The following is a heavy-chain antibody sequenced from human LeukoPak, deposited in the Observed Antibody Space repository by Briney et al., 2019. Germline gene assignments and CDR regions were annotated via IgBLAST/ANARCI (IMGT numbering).Heavy chain of an antibody. CDR1: GFTFSSYW. D-gene: IGHD1-14*01. CDR2: IKQDGSEK. J-gene: IGHJ6*02. CDR3: ARRGITGTTYYYYGMDV. V-gene: IGHV3-7*03. Sequence: GGSLRLSCAASGFTFSSYWMSWVRQAPGKGLEWVANIKQDGSEKYYVDSVKGRFTISRDNAKNSLYLQMNSLRAEDTAVYYCARRGITGTTYYYYGMDVWDQGTTVTVSS.